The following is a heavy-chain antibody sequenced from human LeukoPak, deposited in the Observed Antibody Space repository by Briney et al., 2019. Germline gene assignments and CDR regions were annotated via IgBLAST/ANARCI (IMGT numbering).Heavy chain of an antibody. CDR1: GYTFTSYG. CDR2: ISAYNGNT. D-gene: IGHD3-22*01. CDR3: ARDLLASYYDSSGTPPDY. J-gene: IGHJ4*02. Sequence: ASVKVSCKASGYTFTSYGISWVRQAPGQGLEWMGWISAYNGNTNYAQKLQGRVTMTTDTSTSTAYMELRSLRSDDTAVYYCARDLLASYYDSSGTPPDYWGQGTLVTVSS. V-gene: IGHV1-18*01.